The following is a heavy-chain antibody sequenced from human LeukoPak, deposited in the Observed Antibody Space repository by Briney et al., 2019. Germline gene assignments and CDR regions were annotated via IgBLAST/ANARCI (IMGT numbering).Heavy chain of an antibody. Sequence: GASVKVSCKASGYTFTSYYMHWVRQAPGQGLEWMGGIIPIFGTANYAQKFQGRVTITADESTSTAYMELSSLGSEDTAVYYCAWCVVGGSCHIRYYYYGMDVWGQGTTVTVSS. CDR2: IIPIFGTA. D-gene: IGHD2-15*01. CDR3: AWCVVGGSCHIRYYYYGMDV. V-gene: IGHV1-69*13. CDR1: GYTFTSYY. J-gene: IGHJ6*02.